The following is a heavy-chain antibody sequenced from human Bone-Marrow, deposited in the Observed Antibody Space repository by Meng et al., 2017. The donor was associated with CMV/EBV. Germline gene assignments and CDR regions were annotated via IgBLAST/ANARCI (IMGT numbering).Heavy chain of an antibody. CDR1: GGSISSYY. J-gene: IGHJ4*02. CDR3: AKDDLHDCSTSCYNQDY. CDR2: IYYSGST. V-gene: IGHV4-59*01. D-gene: IGHD2-2*02. Sequence: SETLSLTCTVSGGSISSYYWSWIRQPPGKGLEWIGYIYYSGSTNYNPSLKSRVTISVDTSKNQFSLKLSSVTAADTAVYYCAKDDLHDCSTSCYNQDYWGQGTLVTVSS.